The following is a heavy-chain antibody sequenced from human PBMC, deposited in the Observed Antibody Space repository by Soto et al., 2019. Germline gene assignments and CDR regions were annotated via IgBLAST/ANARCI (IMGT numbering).Heavy chain of an antibody. Sequence: QVRLVESGGGLVKPGGSLRLSCAASGFTFSDYYMSWIRQAPGKGLEWVSKISSSGSTIYHAESVKGRFTISRDNAKNSLYLQMHSLRAEDTAVYYCARPRAYHYYDSSGIDYWGQGTLVTVSS. CDR3: ARPRAYHYYDSSGIDY. CDR1: GFTFSDYY. V-gene: IGHV3-11*01. D-gene: IGHD3-22*01. J-gene: IGHJ4*02. CDR2: ISSSGSTI.